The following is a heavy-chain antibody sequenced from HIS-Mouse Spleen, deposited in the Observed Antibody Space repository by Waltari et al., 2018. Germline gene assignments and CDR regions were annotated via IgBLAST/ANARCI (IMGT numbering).Heavy chain of an antibody. CDR2: IYYIGST. V-gene: IGHV4-39*07. J-gene: IGHJ2*01. CDR1: GGSISSSSYY. CDR3: AREIPYSSSWYDWYFDL. D-gene: IGHD6-13*01. Sequence: QLQLQESGPGLVKPSETRALTCTVSGGSISSSSYYWGWLRQPPGKGLEWIGSIYYIGSTYYNPSLKSRVTISVDTSKNQFSLKLSSVTAADTAVYYCAREIPYSSSWYDWYFDLWGRGTLVTVSS.